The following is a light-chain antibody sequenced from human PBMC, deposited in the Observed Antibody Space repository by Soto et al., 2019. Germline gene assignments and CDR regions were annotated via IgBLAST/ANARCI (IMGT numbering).Light chain of an antibody. Sequence: DIVMTQSPDSLAVSLGERATINCKSSQSILYNSNNKNYLAWYQQKAGQPPKLLIYWASTRESGVPDRFSGSGSGTDFTLTISSLQAEDVVVYYCQQYHDTPRTFGQGTKVEIK. CDR2: WAS. J-gene: IGKJ1*01. CDR1: QSILYNSNNKNY. CDR3: QQYHDTPRT. V-gene: IGKV4-1*01.